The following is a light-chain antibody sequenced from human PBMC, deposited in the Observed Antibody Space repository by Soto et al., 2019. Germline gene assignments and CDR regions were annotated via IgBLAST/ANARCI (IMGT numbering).Light chain of an antibody. Sequence: EVVMTQSLATLSVSPGEGATLSCRASQSISNTLAWYQLRPGQSPRLLIYDAATTATGIPARFSGSGSGTEFTLTISSLQSEDFAVYYCQQYYTRPHTFGQGTKVEIK. CDR3: QQYYTRPHT. CDR1: QSISNT. J-gene: IGKJ1*01. V-gene: IGKV3-15*01. CDR2: DAA.